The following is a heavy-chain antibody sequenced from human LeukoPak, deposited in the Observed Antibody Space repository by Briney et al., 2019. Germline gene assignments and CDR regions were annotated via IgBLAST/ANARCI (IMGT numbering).Heavy chain of an antibody. CDR2: IYSGGST. V-gene: IGHV3-53*04. J-gene: IGHJ4*02. Sequence: GGSLRLSCAASGFTVSANYMSWVRQAPGKGLEWVSVIYSGGSTYYADSVKGRFTISRRNSQNTVYLQMNSLTAEDTAVYYCARATTVQMAPYYFDYWGQGTLVTVSS. D-gene: IGHD1-14*01. CDR1: GFTVSANY. CDR3: ARATTVQMAPYYFDY.